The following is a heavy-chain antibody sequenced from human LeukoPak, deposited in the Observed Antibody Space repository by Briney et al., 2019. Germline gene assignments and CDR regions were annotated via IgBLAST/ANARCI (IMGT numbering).Heavy chain of an antibody. CDR1: GGSISSYY. CDR2: IYYSGST. CDR3: ARVGVGIAAADDHYYYYYYMDV. V-gene: IGHV4-59*01. D-gene: IGHD6-13*01. J-gene: IGHJ6*03. Sequence: SETLSLTCTVSGGSISSYYWSWIRQPPGKGLEWIGYIYYSGSTNYNPSLKSRVTISVDTSKNQFSLKLSSVTAADTAVYYSARVGVGIAAADDHYYYYYYMDVWGKGTTVTISS.